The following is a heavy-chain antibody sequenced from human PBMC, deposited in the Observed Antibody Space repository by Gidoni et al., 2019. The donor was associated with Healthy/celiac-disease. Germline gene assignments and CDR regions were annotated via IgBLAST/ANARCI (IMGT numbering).Heavy chain of an antibody. Sequence: EVQLLEPGGGLVQPGGSLRLHCAASGLPFSSYAMRWVRQAPGKGLGGVSAISGSGSSTYYADSVKGRFTISRDNSKNTLYLQMSSLRAEDTAVYYCAKDDWGSYWADYWGQGTLVTVSS. CDR2: ISGSGSST. J-gene: IGHJ4*02. D-gene: IGHD1-26*01. CDR3: AKDDWGSYWADY. CDR1: GLPFSSYA. V-gene: IGHV3-23*01.